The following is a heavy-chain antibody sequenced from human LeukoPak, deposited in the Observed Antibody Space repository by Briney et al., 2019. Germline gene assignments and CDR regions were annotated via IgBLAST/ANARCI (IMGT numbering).Heavy chain of an antibody. D-gene: IGHD1-26*01. Sequence: GASVKVSCKASGYTFTSYYMHWVRQAPGQGLKWMGIINPSGGSTSYAQKFQGRVTMTRDTSTSTVYMELSSLRSEDTAVYYCAGDSGSYTYYYYGMDVWGQGTTVTVSS. CDR1: GYTFTSYY. V-gene: IGHV1-46*01. J-gene: IGHJ6*02. CDR3: AGDSGSYTYYYYGMDV. CDR2: INPSGGST.